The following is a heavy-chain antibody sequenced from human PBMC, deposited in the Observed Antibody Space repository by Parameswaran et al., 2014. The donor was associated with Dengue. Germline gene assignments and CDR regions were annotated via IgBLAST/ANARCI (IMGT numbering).Heavy chain of an antibody. Sequence: SWVRQAPGQGLEWMGWINAYNGNTNYAQKLQGRVTMTTDTSTSTAYMELRSLRSDDTAVYYCARESCGTSCYDYWGQGTLVTVSS. V-gene: IGHV1-18*01. J-gene: IGHJ4*02. D-gene: IGHD2-2*01. CDR2: INAYNGNT. CDR3: ARESCGTSCYDY.